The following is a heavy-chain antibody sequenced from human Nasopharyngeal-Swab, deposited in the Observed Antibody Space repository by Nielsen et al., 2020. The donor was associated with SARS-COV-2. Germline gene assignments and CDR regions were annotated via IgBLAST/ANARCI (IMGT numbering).Heavy chain of an antibody. CDR3: AREYYYGSGYGWFDP. Sequence: SVKVSCKASGGTFSSYAISWVRQAPGQGLEWMGRIIPILGIANYAQKFQGRVTITADKSTSTAYMELSSLRSEDTAVYYCAREYYYGSGYGWFDPWGQGTLITVSS. CDR1: GGTFSSYA. J-gene: IGHJ5*02. D-gene: IGHD3-10*01. CDR2: IIPILGIA. V-gene: IGHV1-69*04.